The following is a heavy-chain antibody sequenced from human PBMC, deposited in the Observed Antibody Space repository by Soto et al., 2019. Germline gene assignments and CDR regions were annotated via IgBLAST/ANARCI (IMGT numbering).Heavy chain of an antibody. Sequence: QVQLEESGGGLVKPGGSLRLSCAASGFTFSAVYMSWIRQAPNKGLEYISYISSSGTSANYADSVKGRFTISRDNAKNSLHLQMNSLRAEATAVYYCARDRGAVTGQYFDYWGQGALVTVSS. CDR1: GFTFSAVY. CDR3: ARDRGAVTGQYFDY. D-gene: IGHD6-19*01. J-gene: IGHJ4*02. V-gene: IGHV3-11*05. CDR2: ISSSGTSA.